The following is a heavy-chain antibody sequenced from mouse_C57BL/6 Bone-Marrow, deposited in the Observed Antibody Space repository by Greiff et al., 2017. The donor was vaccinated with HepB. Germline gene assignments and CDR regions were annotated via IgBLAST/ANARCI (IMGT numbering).Heavy chain of an antibody. D-gene: IGHD2-4*01. Sequence: QVQLKESGPELVKPGASVKISCKASGYAFSSSWMNWVKQRPGKGLEWIGRIYPGDGDTNYNGKFKGKATLTADKSSSTAYMQLSSLTSEDSAVYFCARPSYYDYDDGDLFYAMDYWGQGTSVTVSS. CDR2: IYPGDGDT. V-gene: IGHV1-82*01. CDR1: GYAFSSSW. J-gene: IGHJ4*01. CDR3: ARPSYYDYDDGDLFYAMDY.